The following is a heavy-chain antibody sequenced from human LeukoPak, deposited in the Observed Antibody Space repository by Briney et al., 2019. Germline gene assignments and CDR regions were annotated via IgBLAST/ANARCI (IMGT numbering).Heavy chain of an antibody. J-gene: IGHJ3*02. V-gene: IGHV1-2*02. CDR1: ADTFTGYY. CDR3: ARVGGWHDAFDI. D-gene: IGHD6-19*01. Sequence: ASVNVSCKASADTFTGYYMHWVRQAPGQGLEWMGWINPNSGGTNYAQKFQGRVTMTRDTSISTAYMELSRLRSDDTAVYYCARVGGWHDAFDIWGRGTMVTVSS. CDR2: INPNSGGT.